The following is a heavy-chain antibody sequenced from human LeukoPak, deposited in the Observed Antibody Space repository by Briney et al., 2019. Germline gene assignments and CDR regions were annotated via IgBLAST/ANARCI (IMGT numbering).Heavy chain of an antibody. CDR1: GFTFNSYA. CDR3: ARDFRPTYDFWSGYYKYYGMDV. V-gene: IGHV3-21*01. J-gene: IGHJ6*02. D-gene: IGHD3-3*01. CDR2: ISSSSSYI. Sequence: PGGSLRLSCAASGFTFNSYAMSWVRQAPGKGLEWVSSISSSSSYIYYADSVKGRFTISRDNAKNSLYLQMNSLRAEDTAVYYCARDFRPTYDFWSGYYKYYGMDVWGQGTTVTVSS.